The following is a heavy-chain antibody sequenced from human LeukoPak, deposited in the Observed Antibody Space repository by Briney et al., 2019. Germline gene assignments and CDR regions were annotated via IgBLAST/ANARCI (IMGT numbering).Heavy chain of an antibody. D-gene: IGHD3-10*01. CDR3: ARDKIYRGSGSCLDY. CDR2: ILHDGTKK. Sequence: SGGSLRLSCAASGLTFTGYAMHWVRQAPGKGLEWMAVILHDGTKKDYADSVKGRFTISRDSSNNALYLQMDSLRAEDTAVYYCARDKIYRGSGSCLDYWGQGTLVTVSS. CDR1: GLTFTGYA. V-gene: IGHV3-30-3*01. J-gene: IGHJ4*02.